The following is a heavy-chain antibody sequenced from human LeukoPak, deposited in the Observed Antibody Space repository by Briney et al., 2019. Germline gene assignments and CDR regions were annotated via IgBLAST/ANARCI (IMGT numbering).Heavy chain of an antibody. J-gene: IGHJ4*02. CDR2: IYYSGST. CDR1: GGSISSSSYY. D-gene: IGHD6-19*01. Sequence: SETLSLTCTVSGGSISSSSYYWSWIRQPPGKGLEWIGYIYYSGSTNYNPSLKSRVTISVDTSKNQFSLKLSSVTAADTAVYYCGAAVAKWRMDYWGQGTLVTVSS. V-gene: IGHV4-61*01. CDR3: GAAVAKWRMDY.